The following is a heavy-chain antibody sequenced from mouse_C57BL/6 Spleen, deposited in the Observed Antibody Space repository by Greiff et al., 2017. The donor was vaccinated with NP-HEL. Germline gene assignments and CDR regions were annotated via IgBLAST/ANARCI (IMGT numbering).Heavy chain of an antibody. CDR2: INPNYGTT. CDR1: GYSFTDYN. D-gene: IGHD2-5*01. CDR3: AREHYSNYKDYYAMDY. J-gene: IGHJ4*01. Sequence: VQLKESGPELVKPGASVKISCKASGYSFTDYNMNWVKQSNGKSLEWIGVINPNYGTTSYNQKFKGKATLTVDQSSSTAYMQLNSLTSEDSAVYYCAREHYSNYKDYYAMDYWGQGTSVTVSS. V-gene: IGHV1-39*01.